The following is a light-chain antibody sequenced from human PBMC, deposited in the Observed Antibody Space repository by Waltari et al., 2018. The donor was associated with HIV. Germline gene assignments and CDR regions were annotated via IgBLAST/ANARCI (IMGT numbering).Light chain of an antibody. CDR1: STDIGRYNY. CDR3: SSYAGSNIVL. V-gene: IGLV2-8*01. J-gene: IGLJ2*01. Sequence: QSALPQPPSASRSPGQSVTLSCTGTSTDIGRYNYVSWYQQHPGKAPKLSIYEVNQRPSGVPDRFAGSKSGDTASLTVSGLQAEDEADYYCSSYAGSNIVLFGGGTKLTVL. CDR2: EVN.